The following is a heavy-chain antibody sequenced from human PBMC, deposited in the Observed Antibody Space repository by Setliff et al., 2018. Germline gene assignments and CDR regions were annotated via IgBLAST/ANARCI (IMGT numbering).Heavy chain of an antibody. D-gene: IGHD3-16*01. J-gene: IGHJ6*02. CDR3: TTGGQKGGYYYGMDV. CDR1: GFTLSTYG. Sequence: GGSLRLSCAASGFTLSTYGLNWVRQAPGKGLEWISYLNNDGTTIYYADSVKGRFTVSRDNAKNSLYLQMNSLRAEDTAVYYCTTGGQKGGYYYGMDVWGQGTTVTVSS. V-gene: IGHV3-48*04. CDR2: LNNDGTTI.